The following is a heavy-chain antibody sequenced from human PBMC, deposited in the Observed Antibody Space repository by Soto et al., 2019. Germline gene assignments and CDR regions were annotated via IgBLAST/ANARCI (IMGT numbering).Heavy chain of an antibody. CDR2: IYYSGST. Sequence: SETLSLTCTVSGGSISSYYWSWIRQPPGKGLEWIGYIYYSGSTYYNPSLKSRVTISVDTSKNQFSLKLSSVTAADTAVYYCARASPAVTDVWGQGTTVTVS. D-gene: IGHD6-19*01. CDR1: GGSISSYY. CDR3: ARASPAVTDV. V-gene: IGHV4-30-4*01. J-gene: IGHJ6*02.